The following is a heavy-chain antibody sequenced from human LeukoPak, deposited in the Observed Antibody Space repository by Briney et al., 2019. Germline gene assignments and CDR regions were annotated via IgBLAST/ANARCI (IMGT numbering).Heavy chain of an antibody. D-gene: IGHD3-10*01. CDR3: AKDHYGSGPVDY. V-gene: IGHV3-30*02. CDR1: GFTFSSYG. J-gene: IGHJ4*02. Sequence: GGSLRLSCAASGFTFSSYGMHWVRQAPGKGLEWVAFIRYDACNAYYEDSVKGRFTISRDNSKNTLFLQMVSLRAEDTAVYYCAKDHYGSGPVDYWGQGTLVTVSS. CDR2: IRYDACNA.